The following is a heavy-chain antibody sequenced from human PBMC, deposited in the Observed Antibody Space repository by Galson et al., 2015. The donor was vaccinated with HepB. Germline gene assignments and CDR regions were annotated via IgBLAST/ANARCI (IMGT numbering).Heavy chain of an antibody. D-gene: IGHD5-18*01. CDR3: AKGGVGYSYGLEFDY. V-gene: IGHV3-23*01. CDR2: ISGSGGST. CDR1: GFTFSSYA. J-gene: IGHJ4*02. Sequence: SLRLSCAASGFTFSSYAMSWVRQAPGKGLEWVPAISGSGGSTYYADSVKGRFTISRDNSKNTLYLQMNSLRAEDTAVYYCAKGGVGYSYGLEFDYWGQGTLVTVSS.